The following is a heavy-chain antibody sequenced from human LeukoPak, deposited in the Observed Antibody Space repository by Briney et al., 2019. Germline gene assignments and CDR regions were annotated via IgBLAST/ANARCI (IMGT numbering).Heavy chain of an antibody. J-gene: IGHJ6*03. CDR2: IYYRGIT. CDR1: GGSISSSSYY. D-gene: IGHD1-20*01. V-gene: IGHV4-39*07. CDR3: ARGKNDNWNYHYYYMDV. Sequence: SETLSLTCTVSGGSISSSSYYWGWIRQPPGKGLEWIGSIYYRGITYYNPSLKSRVTISVDTSKNQFSLKLSSVTAADTAVYYCARGKNDNWNYHYYYMDVWGKGTTVTVSS.